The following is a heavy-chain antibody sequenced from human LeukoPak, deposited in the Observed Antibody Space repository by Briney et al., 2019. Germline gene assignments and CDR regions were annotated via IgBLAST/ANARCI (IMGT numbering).Heavy chain of an antibody. Sequence: GASVKVSCKASGYTFTGYYMHWVRQAPGQGLEWMGWINPNSGGTNYAQKFQGRVTMTRDTSISTACMELSRLRSDDTAVYYCARALDTAMVIFNWGQGTLVTVSS. J-gene: IGHJ4*02. CDR2: INPNSGGT. CDR3: ARALDTAMVIFN. D-gene: IGHD5-18*01. CDR1: GYTFTGYY. V-gene: IGHV1-2*02.